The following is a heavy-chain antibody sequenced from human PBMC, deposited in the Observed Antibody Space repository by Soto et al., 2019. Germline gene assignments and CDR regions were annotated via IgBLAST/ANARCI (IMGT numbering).Heavy chain of an antibody. D-gene: IGHD4-17*01. J-gene: IGHJ3*02. CDR1: GGSFSGYY. V-gene: IGHV4-34*01. CDR2: INHSGST. CDR3: ASENTVTDAFDI. Sequence: SETLSLTCAVFGGSFSGYYWNWIRQPPGKGLEWIGEINHSGSTNYNPSLKSRVTISVDTSKNQFSLKLSSVTPADTVVYYCASENTVTDAFDIWGQGTMVTGSS.